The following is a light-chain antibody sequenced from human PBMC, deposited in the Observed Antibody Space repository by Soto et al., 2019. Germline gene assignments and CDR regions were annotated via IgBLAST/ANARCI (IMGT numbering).Light chain of an antibody. CDR1: QSVSSN. J-gene: IGKJ3*01. V-gene: IGKV3-15*01. CDR2: GAS. Sequence: EIVMTQSPATLSVSPGERATLSCRASQSVSSNLAWYQQKPGQAPGLLIYGASTRATGTPARFSGSGSGTEFTLTISSLQSEDFAVYYCQQYNNWISFGPGTKVDIK. CDR3: QQYNNWIS.